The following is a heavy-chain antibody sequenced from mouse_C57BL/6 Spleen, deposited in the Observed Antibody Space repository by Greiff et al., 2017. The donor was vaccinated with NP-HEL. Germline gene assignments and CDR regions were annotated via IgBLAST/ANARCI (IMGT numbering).Heavy chain of an antibody. Sequence: QVQLQQPGAELVRPGTSVKLSCKASGYTFTSYWMNWVKQRPGQGLAWIGVIYPSDSYTNYNQKFKGKATLTVDTSSSTAYMQLSSLTSEDSAVYYCALYGYDYWGQGTTLTVSS. CDR3: ALYGYDY. J-gene: IGHJ2*01. D-gene: IGHD2-2*01. V-gene: IGHV1-59*01. CDR1: GYTFTSYW. CDR2: IYPSDSYT.